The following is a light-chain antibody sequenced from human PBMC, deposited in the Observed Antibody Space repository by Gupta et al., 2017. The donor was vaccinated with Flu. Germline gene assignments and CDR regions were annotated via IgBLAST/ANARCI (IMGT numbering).Light chain of an antibody. CDR2: DAS. CDR1: QSVNTY. J-gene: IGKJ4*01. Sequence: PGERATLSCRARQSVNTYLDWYQQKPGQAPRLLIYDASDRATGIPARFSGSGSGTDFTLTISSLEPEDFAVYYCQQRSNWPLTFGGGTKVQIK. CDR3: QQRSNWPLT. V-gene: IGKV3-11*01.